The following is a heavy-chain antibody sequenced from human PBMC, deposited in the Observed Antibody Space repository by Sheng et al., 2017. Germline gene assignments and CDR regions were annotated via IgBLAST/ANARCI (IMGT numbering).Heavy chain of an antibody. Sequence: QVQLVQSGAEVKKPGSSVKVSCKASGGTFSSYTISWVRQAPGQGLEWMGRIIPILGIANYAQKFQGRVTITADKSTSTAYMELSSLRSEDTAVYYCARDGYNWNDLFDPWGQGTLVTVSS. V-gene: IGHV1-69*08. CDR2: IIPILGIA. CDR1: GGTFSSYT. D-gene: IGHD1-1*01. J-gene: IGHJ5*02. CDR3: ARDGYNWNDLFDP.